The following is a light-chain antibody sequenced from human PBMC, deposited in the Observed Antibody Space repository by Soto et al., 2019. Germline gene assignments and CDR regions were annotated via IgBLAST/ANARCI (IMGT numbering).Light chain of an antibody. CDR1: SSDVGAYNY. V-gene: IGLV2-14*03. CDR2: DVR. Sequence: ALTQPASVSGSPGQSINISCTGTSSDVGAYNYVSWFQQQPGKAPKLMIFDVRSRPSGVSDRFSGSKSGNAASLTISGLQAEDEADYYCHSYTTSNTYVFGTGTKVTVL. CDR3: HSYTTSNTYV. J-gene: IGLJ1*01.